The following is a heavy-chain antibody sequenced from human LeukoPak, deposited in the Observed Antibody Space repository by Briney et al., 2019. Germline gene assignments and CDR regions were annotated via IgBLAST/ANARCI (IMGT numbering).Heavy chain of an antibody. Sequence: SETLSLTCTVSGGSVSSGSYYWSWIRQPPGKGLEWIGYIYYSGSTNYNPSLKSRATISVGTSKNQFSLRLTSVTAADTAIYYCARADCGGDCYSVSDAFDIWGQGTLVTVSS. V-gene: IGHV4-61*01. CDR2: IYYSGST. J-gene: IGHJ3*02. CDR1: GGSVSSGSYY. CDR3: ARADCGGDCYSVSDAFDI. D-gene: IGHD2-21*02.